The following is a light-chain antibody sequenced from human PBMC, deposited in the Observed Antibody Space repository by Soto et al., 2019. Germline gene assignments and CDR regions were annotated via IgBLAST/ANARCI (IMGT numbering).Light chain of an antibody. V-gene: IGLV2-14*01. CDR1: SSDVGGYNY. J-gene: IGLJ3*02. CDR2: EVS. CDR3: SSYTSSSTSRV. Sequence: LTQPASVSGSPGQSITISCTGTSSDVGGYNYVSWYQQHPGKAPKLMIYEVSNRPSGVSNRFSGSKSGNTASLTISGLQAEDEADYYCSSYTSSSTSRVFGGGTKLTVL.